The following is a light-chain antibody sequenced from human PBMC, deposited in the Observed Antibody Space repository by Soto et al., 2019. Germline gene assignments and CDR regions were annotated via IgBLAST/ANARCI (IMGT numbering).Light chain of an antibody. CDR2: AAS. V-gene: IGKV1-17*01. Sequence: IPVTQSPASLSVSPGDRVTLSCRASQGIRNDLGWYQQKPGKAPKRLIYAASSLESGVPSRFSGSGSGTEFTLTISSLQPEDFATYYCQQRNNYPGTFGQGTKVDIK. J-gene: IGKJ1*01. CDR1: QGIRND. CDR3: QQRNNYPGT.